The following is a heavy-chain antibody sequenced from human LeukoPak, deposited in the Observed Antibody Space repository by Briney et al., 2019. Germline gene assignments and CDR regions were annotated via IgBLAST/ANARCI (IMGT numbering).Heavy chain of an antibody. CDR3: ARDSGFSGTQRGEY. J-gene: IGHJ4*02. D-gene: IGHD3/OR15-3a*01. V-gene: IGHV3-30*04. Sequence: GGSLRLSCAASGFTFNNYAMHWVRQAPGKGLQWVAVISYDGSNKYYADSVKGRFTISRDNSKNTLYLQMNSLRAEDAAVYYCARDSGFSGTQRGEYWGQGTLVTVSS. CDR2: ISYDGSNK. CDR1: GFTFNNYA.